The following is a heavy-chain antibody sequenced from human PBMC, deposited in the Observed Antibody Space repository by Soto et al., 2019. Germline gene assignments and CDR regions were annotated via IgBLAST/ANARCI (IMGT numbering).Heavy chain of an antibody. D-gene: IGHD3-10*01. V-gene: IGHV3-48*03. Sequence: EVQLVESGGGLVQPGGSMKVSCAASGVTFSSYVVNWVRQGPGKGLEWVSSISGSGASKYYAESVKGRFTISRDNAQNSVDLQINSLKAADTPIYYGTFLWFGEVDVETFDIWGQETMVTVSS. J-gene: IGHJ3*02. CDR3: TFLWFGEVDVETFDI. CDR2: ISGSGASK. CDR1: GVTFSSYV.